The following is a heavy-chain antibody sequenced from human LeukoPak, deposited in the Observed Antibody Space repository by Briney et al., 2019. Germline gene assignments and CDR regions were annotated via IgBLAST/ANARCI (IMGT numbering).Heavy chain of an antibody. Sequence: GGSLRLSCAASGFTFSSYWMSWVRQAPGKGLEWVANIKQDGSEKYYVDSVKGRFTISRDNAKNSLYLQMNSLRAEDTAVYYCARASDPYDYSNYYFDYWGQGTLVTVSS. V-gene: IGHV3-7*01. CDR1: GFTFSSYW. J-gene: IGHJ4*02. CDR2: IKQDGSEK. CDR3: ARASDPYDYSNYYFDY. D-gene: IGHD4-11*01.